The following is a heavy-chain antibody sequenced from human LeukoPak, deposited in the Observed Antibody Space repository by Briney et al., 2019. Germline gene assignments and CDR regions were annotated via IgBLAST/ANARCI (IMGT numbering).Heavy chain of an antibody. J-gene: IGHJ5*02. CDR3: ARLQDIVVVPAAIPAWFDP. D-gene: IGHD2-2*02. V-gene: IGHV5-51*01. CDR1: GYSFTSYW. CDR2: IYPGDSDT. Sequence: GESLKIACKGSGYSFTSYWIGWVRQMPGKGLEWMGIIYPGDSDTRYSPSSQGQVTISADKSISTAYLQWSSLKASDTAMYYCARLQDIVVVPAAIPAWFDPWGQGTLVTVSS.